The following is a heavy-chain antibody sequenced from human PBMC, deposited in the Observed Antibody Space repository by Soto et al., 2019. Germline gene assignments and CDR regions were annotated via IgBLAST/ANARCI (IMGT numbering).Heavy chain of an antibody. CDR3: TSTYSSNWYAGN. Sequence: GGSLRLSCVGSGFAFSFYAMTWVRQAPGKGLEWVSGIGGTGARTHYADSVKARFTISRDNSKNTLYLQMNSLRAEDTAVYYCTSTYSSNWYAGNWGQGTLVTVSS. J-gene: IGHJ4*02. V-gene: IGHV3-23*01. D-gene: IGHD6-13*01. CDR2: IGGTGART. CDR1: GFAFSFYA.